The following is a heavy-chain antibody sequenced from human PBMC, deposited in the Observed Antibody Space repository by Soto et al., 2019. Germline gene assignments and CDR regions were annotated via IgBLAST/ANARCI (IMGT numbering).Heavy chain of an antibody. D-gene: IGHD3-22*01. V-gene: IGHV4-34*01. CDR1: GGSFSGYY. Sequence: SETLSLTCAVHGGSFSGYYWSWIRQPPGKGLEWIGEINHSGSTNYNPSLKSRVTISVDTSKNQFSLKLSSVTAADTAVYYCARGRESRYYDSSGRYFDYWGQGTLVTVSS. CDR3: ARGRESRYYDSSGRYFDY. J-gene: IGHJ4*02. CDR2: INHSGST.